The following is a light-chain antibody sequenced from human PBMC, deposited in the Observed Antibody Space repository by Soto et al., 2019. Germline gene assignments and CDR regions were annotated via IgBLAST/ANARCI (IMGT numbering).Light chain of an antibody. J-gene: IGKJ2*01. CDR2: KAS. CDR1: QTISDW. CDR3: QQYKTYYT. V-gene: IGKV1-5*03. Sequence: DIQMTQSPSTLSVSVGDRVTITCRASQTISDWLAWYQQKPGKAPKLLIYKASSLESGVPSRFSGSGSGTEFTLNISSLQPDDFATYYCQQYKTYYTFGQGTELEIK.